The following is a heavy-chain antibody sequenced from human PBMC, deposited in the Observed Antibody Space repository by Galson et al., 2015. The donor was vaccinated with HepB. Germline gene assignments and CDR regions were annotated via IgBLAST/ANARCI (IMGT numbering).Heavy chain of an antibody. Sequence: SETLSLTCTVSGDSISNSNYYWAWIRQPPGKGLEWIATIYHRGSTYYNPSLQHRVTISIDTSRNEFYLKVNSVTAADTALYYCARDRYSHNLDAEYWGQGTLVTVSS. CDR1: GDSISNSNYY. CDR3: ARDRYSHNLDAEY. D-gene: IGHD3/OR15-3a*01. V-gene: IGHV4-39*02. CDR2: IYHRGST. J-gene: IGHJ4*02.